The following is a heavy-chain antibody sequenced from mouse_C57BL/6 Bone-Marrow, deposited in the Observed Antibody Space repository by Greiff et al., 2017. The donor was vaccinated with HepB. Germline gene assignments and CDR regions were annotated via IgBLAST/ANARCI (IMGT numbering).Heavy chain of an antibody. CDR1: GFTFSDYG. CDR3: ARRRGYDDYAMDY. D-gene: IGHD2-2*01. V-gene: IGHV5-17*01. Sequence: EVKVVESGGGLVKPGGSLKLSCAASGFTFSDYGMHWVRQAPEKGLEWVAYISSGSSTIYYADTVKGRFTISRDNAKNTLFLQMTSLRSEDTAMYYCARRRGYDDYAMDYWGQGTSVTVSS. J-gene: IGHJ4*01. CDR2: ISSGSSTI.